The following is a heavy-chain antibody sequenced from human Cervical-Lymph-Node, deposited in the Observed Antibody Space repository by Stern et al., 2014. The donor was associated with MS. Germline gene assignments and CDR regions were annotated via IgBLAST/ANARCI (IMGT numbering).Heavy chain of an antibody. Sequence: VQLVESGPEVKRPGESLKISCQASGYTFTSYWIGWVRQMPGKGLEWIAILFPGGSDIRYSPSFQGQVTIPADKSSSTAYLQWNTLKASDTAIYYCARQRYFDYWGQGTLVTVSS. V-gene: IGHV5-51*01. J-gene: IGHJ4*02. CDR1: GYTFTSYW. CDR3: ARQRYFDY. CDR2: LFPGGSDI.